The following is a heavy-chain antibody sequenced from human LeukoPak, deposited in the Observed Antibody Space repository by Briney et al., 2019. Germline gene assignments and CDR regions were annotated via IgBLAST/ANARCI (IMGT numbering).Heavy chain of an antibody. CDR1: GFTFSSYA. V-gene: IGHV3-30-3*01. J-gene: IGHJ6*02. CDR2: ISYDGSNK. D-gene: IGHD4-11*01. CDR3: ARDGPTTYYYYYGMDV. Sequence: PGGSLRLSCAASGFTFSSYAMSWVRQAPGKGLEWVAVISYDGSNKYYADSVKGRFTISRDNSKNTLYLQMNSLRAEDTAVYYCARDGPTTYYYYYGMDVWGQGTTVTVSS.